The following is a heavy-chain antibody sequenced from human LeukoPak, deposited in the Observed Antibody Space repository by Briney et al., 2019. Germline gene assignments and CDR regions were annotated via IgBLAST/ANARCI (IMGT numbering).Heavy chain of an antibody. V-gene: IGHV4-34*01. D-gene: IGHD6-13*01. CDR2: INHSGST. CDR3: ATPQRGIAAAVGY. CDR1: GGSFSGYY. J-gene: IGHJ4*02. Sequence: SETLSLTCAVYGGSFSGYYWSWIRQPPGKGLEWIGEINHSGSTNYNPSLKSRVTISVDTSKNQFSLKLSSVTAADTAVHYCATPQRGIAAAVGYWGQGTLVTVSS.